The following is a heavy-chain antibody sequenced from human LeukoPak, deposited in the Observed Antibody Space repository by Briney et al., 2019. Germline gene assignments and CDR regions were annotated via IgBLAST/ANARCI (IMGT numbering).Heavy chain of an antibody. D-gene: IGHD5-24*01. CDR2: IYYSGST. Sequence: SETLSLTCTVSGGSISSSSYYWGWIRQPPGKGLEWIGSIYYSGSTYYNPSLKSRGTISVDTSKNQFSLKLSSVTAADTAVYYCARHCGYKSPHCGDFDYWGQGTLVTVSS. CDR1: GGSISSSSYY. CDR3: ARHCGYKSPHCGDFDY. V-gene: IGHV4-39*01. J-gene: IGHJ4*02.